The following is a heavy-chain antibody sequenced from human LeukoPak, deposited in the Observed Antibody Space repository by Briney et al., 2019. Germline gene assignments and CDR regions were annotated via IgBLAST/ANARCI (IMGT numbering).Heavy chain of an antibody. V-gene: IGHV4-30-2*01. J-gene: IGHJ4*02. Sequence: SETLSLTCTVSGGSISSGGYYWSWIRQPPGKGLEWIGYIYHSGSTYYNPSLKSRVTISVDRSKNQFSLKLSSVTAADTAVYYCARWGYSSSSTHFDYWGQGTLVTVSS. D-gene: IGHD6-6*01. CDR2: IYHSGST. CDR1: GGSISSGGYY. CDR3: ARWGYSSSSTHFDY.